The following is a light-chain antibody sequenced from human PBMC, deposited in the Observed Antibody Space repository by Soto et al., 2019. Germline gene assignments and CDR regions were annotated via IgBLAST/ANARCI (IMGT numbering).Light chain of an antibody. CDR1: QAISNW. V-gene: IGKV1D-12*01. J-gene: IGKJ4*01. Sequence: DLQMTQSPSSVSVSVGDRVTITCRASQAISNWLAWYQQKPGKAPRLLIHAASNLESGVPSRFSGSGSGTYFTLTISRLQPEDFATYYCQQANSFPLTFGGGTKLEIK. CDR3: QQANSFPLT. CDR2: AAS.